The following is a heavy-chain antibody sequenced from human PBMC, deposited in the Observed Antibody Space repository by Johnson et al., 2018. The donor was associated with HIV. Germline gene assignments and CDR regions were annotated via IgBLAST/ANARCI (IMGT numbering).Heavy chain of an antibody. D-gene: IGHD3-10*01. CDR2: ISSSGITI. V-gene: IGHV3-48*03. Sequence: VQLVESGGGLVQPGGSLRLSCAASGFTFSSYEMNWVRQAPGNGLEWVSYISSSGITIYYADSVKGRFTISRDNAKNSLYLQMNSLRAEDTAVYYCASYGPPWAFDIWGQGTMVTVSS. CDR3: ASYGPPWAFDI. J-gene: IGHJ3*02. CDR1: GFTFSSYE.